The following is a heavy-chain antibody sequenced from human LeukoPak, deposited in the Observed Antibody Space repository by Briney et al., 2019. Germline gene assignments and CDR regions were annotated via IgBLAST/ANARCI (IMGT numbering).Heavy chain of an antibody. CDR2: ISSSSSYI. CDR3: ASELELLIDY. Sequence: GGSLRLPCAASGFTFSSYSMNWVRQAPGKGLEWVSSISSSSSYIYYADSVKGRFTISRDNAKNSLYLQMNSLRAEDTAVYYCASELELLIDYWGQGTLVTVSS. CDR1: GFTFSSYS. D-gene: IGHD1-7*01. V-gene: IGHV3-21*01. J-gene: IGHJ4*02.